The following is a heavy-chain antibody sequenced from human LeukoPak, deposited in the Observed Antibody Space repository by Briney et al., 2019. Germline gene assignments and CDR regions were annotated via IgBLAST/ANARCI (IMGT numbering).Heavy chain of an antibody. V-gene: IGHV3-7*05. CDR1: GFTFSTYW. D-gene: IGHD2-2*01. CDR2: IKEDGSEK. Sequence: GGSLRLSCAASGFTFSTYWMSWVRQAPGKGLEWVGNIKEDGSEKFFVDSVKGRFTISRDNAGNSLSLQMNSLRAEDTAGYYCARLYCSATIRYSYFDYRGPGTPGNGSS. CDR3: ARLYCSATIRYSYFDY. J-gene: IGHJ4*02.